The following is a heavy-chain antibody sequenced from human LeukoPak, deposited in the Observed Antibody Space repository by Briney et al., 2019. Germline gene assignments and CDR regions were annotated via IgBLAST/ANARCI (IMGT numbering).Heavy chain of an antibody. CDR2: IRSSGDST. CDR1: GFTFSSYG. J-gene: IGHJ4*02. Sequence: QPGGTLRLSCAASGFTFSSYGMSWVRQAPGKGLEWVSGIRSSGDSTYYADSVKGRFTISRDNSKNTLYLQMDSLRAEDTAVYYCAIGRGGQQLGDYWGQGTLVTVSS. D-gene: IGHD6-13*01. CDR3: AIGRGGQQLGDY. V-gene: IGHV3-23*01.